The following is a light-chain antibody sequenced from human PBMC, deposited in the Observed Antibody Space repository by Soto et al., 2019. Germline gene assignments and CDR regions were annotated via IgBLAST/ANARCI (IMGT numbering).Light chain of an antibody. CDR1: QDLITY. V-gene: IGKV3-11*01. Sequence: EIVLTQSPATLSLSPGERATLSCRASQDLITYLAWYQQKPAQAPRLLIYDASNRATGIPARFSGSGSGTDFTLTISSLEPEDFAVYYCQQRRTWPVTFGQGTRLEI. CDR2: DAS. J-gene: IGKJ5*01. CDR3: QQRRTWPVT.